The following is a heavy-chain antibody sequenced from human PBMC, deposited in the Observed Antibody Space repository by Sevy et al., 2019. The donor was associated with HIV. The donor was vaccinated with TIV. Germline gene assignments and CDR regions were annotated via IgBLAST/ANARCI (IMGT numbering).Heavy chain of an antibody. V-gene: IGHV4-34*01. CDR1: GGSFSGFY. Sequence: SKTLSLTCTVSGGSFSGFYWSWIRQPPGKGLQWIGEINHSGSTNYNSSLESRVTISVDTSKNQFSLKLTSVTAADTAVYYCARGGDYLLVDYWGQGTLVTVSS. CDR3: ARGGDYLLVDY. D-gene: IGHD3-10*01. CDR2: INHSGST. J-gene: IGHJ4*02.